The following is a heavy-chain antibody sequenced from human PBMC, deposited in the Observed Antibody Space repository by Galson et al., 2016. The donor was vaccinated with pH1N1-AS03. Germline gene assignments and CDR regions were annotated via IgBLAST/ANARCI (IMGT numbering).Heavy chain of an antibody. CDR1: GASISSGGLS. J-gene: IGHJ4*02. Sequence: TLSPTCAVSGASISSGGLSWSWIRQPPGKGLEWIGYVYYTGSTYSKPSLKSRIFISADTSKNQFSLSLGSVTAADTAVYYCARGREQLMYYFDYWGQGILVTVSS. V-gene: IGHV4-30-4*07. CDR3: ARGREQLMYYFDY. CDR2: VYYTGST. D-gene: IGHD1-26*01.